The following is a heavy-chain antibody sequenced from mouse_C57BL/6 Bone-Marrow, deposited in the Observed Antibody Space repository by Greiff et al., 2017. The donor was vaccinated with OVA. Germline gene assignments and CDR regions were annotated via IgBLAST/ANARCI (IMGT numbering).Heavy chain of an antibody. CDR3: ARIYYYGSSYDYYAMDY. V-gene: IGHV8-8*01. D-gene: IGHD1-1*01. J-gene: IGHJ4*01. CDR2: IWWDDDK. CDR1: GFSLSTFGMG. Sequence: QVTLKVSGPGILQPSQTLSLTCSFSGFSLSTFGMGVGWIRQPSGKGLEWLAHIWWDDDKYYNPALKSRLTISTDTSKNQVFLKIANVDTADTATYYCARIYYYGSSYDYYAMDYWGQGTSVTVSS.